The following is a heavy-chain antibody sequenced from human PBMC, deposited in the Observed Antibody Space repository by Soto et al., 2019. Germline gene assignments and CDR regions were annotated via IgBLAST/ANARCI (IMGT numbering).Heavy chain of an antibody. V-gene: IGHV1-8*01. J-gene: IGHJ5*02. CDR2: MNPNGGNT. CDR1: GYTFTSYD. Sequence: ASVKVSCKASGYTFTSYDINWVRQATGQGLEWMGWMNPNGGNTGYAQKFQGRVTMTRNTSISTAYMELSSLRSEDTAVYYCARNGGGYCSGGSCYSGWFDPWGQGTLVTVSS. D-gene: IGHD2-15*01. CDR3: ARNGGGYCSGGSCYSGWFDP.